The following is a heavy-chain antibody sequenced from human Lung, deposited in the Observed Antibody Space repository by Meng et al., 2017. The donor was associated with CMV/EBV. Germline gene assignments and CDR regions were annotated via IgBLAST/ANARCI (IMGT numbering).Heavy chain of an antibody. V-gene: IGHV1-18*01. CDR1: GYTFTNYG. J-gene: IGHJ4*02. CDR2: INAYNGDT. CDR3: ARVEVGITSGDY. D-gene: IGHD1-26*01. Sequence: GQPVHAGSGVKKPGASVKVSCKPSGYTFTNYGITWVRQAPGQGLEWMGWINAYNGDTNYAKTLQGRVTMTTDTSTSTAYMELRSLRSDDTAVYYCARVEVGITSGDYWGQGTLVTVSS.